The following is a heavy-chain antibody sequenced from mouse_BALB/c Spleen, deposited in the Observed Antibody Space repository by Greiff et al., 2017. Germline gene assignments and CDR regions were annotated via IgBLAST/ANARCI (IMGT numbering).Heavy chain of an antibody. D-gene: IGHD4-1*01. CDR2: INPGSGGT. CDR3: ARVWDDYAMDY. CDR1: GYAFTNYL. V-gene: IGHV1-54*01. Sequence: VQLQESGAELVRPGTSVKVSCKASGYAFTNYLIEWVKQRPGQGLEWIGVINPGSGGTNYNEKFKGKATLTADKSSSTAYMQLSSLTSDDSAVYFCARVWDDYAMDYWGQGTSVTVSS. J-gene: IGHJ4*01.